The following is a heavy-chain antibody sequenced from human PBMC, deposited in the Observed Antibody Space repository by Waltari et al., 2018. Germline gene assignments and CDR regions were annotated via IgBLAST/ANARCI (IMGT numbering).Heavy chain of an antibody. CDR1: GFTFSSYA. Sequence: EVQLLESGGGLVQPGGSLRLSCAASGFTFSSYAMSWVRQAPGKGLEWVSAIRGSGGSTYYADSVKGRFTISRDNSKNTLYLQMNSLRAEDTAVYYCAKIKHGDYGDYYYGMDVWGQGTTVTVSS. CDR3: AKIKHGDYGDYYYGMDV. V-gene: IGHV3-23*01. CDR2: IRGSGGST. J-gene: IGHJ6*02. D-gene: IGHD4-17*01.